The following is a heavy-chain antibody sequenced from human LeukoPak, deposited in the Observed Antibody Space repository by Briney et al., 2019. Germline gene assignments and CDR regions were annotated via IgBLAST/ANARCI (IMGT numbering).Heavy chain of an antibody. CDR2: ISAYNGNT. CDR3: ARDNSVGDNAWWFDP. V-gene: IGHV1-18*01. J-gene: IGHJ5*02. Sequence: ASVKLSCKASGYTFTSYGISWVRQAPGQGLEWMGWISAYNGNTNYAQKLQGRVTMTTDTSTSTAYMELRSLRSDDTAVYYCARDNSVGDNAWWFDPWGQGTLVTVSS. D-gene: IGHD1-26*01. CDR1: GYTFTSYG.